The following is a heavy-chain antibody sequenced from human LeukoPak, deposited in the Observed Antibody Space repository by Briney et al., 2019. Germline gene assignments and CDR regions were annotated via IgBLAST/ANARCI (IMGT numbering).Heavy chain of an antibody. J-gene: IGHJ6*03. CDR3: AREGCSSTSCSHMDV. CDR2: INPNSGGT. V-gene: IGHV1-2*02. CDR1: GYTFTGYY. Sequence: ASVKVSCKASGYTFTGYYMHWVRQAPGQGLEWMGWINPNSGGTNYAQKFQGRVTMTRDTSISTAYMELSRLRSDDTAVYYCAREGCSSTSCSHMDVWGKGTTVTASS. D-gene: IGHD2-2*01.